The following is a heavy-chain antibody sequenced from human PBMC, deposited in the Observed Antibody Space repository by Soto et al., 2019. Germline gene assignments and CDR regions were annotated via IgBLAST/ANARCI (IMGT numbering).Heavy chain of an antibody. J-gene: IGHJ3*02. CDR1: GGSFSGYY. V-gene: IGHV4-34*01. CDR3: ARVGYGDRDAFDS. D-gene: IGHD4-17*01. CDR2: INHSGST. Sequence: SETLSLTCAVYGGSFSGYYWSWIRQPPGKGLEWIGEINHSGSTNYNPSLKSRVTISVDTSKNQFSLKLSSVTAADTAVYYCARVGYGDRDAFDSWGQGTRLTVSS.